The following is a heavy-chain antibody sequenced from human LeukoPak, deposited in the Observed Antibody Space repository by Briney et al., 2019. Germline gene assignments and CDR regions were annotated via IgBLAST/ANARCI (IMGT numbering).Heavy chain of an antibody. D-gene: IGHD4-23*01. CDR1: GGSISSSSYY. V-gene: IGHV4-39*07. J-gene: IGHJ4*02. Sequence: PSETLSPTCTVSGGSISSSSYYWGCIRQPPGKGLEWIGSIYYSGSTYYNPSLKSRVTISVDTSKNQFSLKLSSVTAADTAVYYCATDYGGNSEDPNYWGQGTLVTVFS. CDR2: IYYSGST. CDR3: ATDYGGNSEDPNY.